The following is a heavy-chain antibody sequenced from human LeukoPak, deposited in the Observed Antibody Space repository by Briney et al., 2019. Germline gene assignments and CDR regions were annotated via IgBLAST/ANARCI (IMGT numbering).Heavy chain of an antibody. V-gene: IGHV4-59*01. CDR2: IYYSGNT. J-gene: IGHJ3*01. Sequence: SEALSLTCTVSGGSISSYYWSWIRQPPGKGLEWIGYIYYSGNTYFNPSLKSRVTISVDTSKNQFSLKVNSVTAADTAVYYCARTKPLDPFDFWGQGTLVTVSS. CDR1: GGSISSYY. CDR3: ARTKPLDPFDF.